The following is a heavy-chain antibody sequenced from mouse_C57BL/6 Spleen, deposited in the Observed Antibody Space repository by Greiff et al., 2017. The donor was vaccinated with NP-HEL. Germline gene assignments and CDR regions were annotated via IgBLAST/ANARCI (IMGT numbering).Heavy chain of an antibody. CDR2: IYPGSGST. V-gene: IGHV1-55*01. CDR3: AGSGDGYLAWFAY. D-gene: IGHD2-3*01. J-gene: IGHJ3*01. CDR1: GYTFTSYW. Sequence: VQLQQPGAELVKPGASVKMSCKASGYTFTSYWITWVKQRPGQGLEWIGDIYPGSGSTNYNEKFKGKATLTVDKSSSTAYKQLSSLTSEDSAVDYCAGSGDGYLAWFAYWGQGTLVTVSA.